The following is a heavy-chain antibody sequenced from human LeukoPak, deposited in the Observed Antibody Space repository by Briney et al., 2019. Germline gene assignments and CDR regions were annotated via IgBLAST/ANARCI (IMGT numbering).Heavy chain of an antibody. CDR2: ISAYNGNT. CDR1: GYTFTSYG. CDR3: ARDLRNYDSSGEFDP. Sequence: ASVKVSCKASGYTFTSYGISWVRQAPGQGLEWMGWISAYNGNTNYAQKLQGRVTMTTDTSTSTAYMELRSLRPDDTAVYYCARDLRNYDSSGEFDPWGQGTLVTVSS. V-gene: IGHV1-18*01. J-gene: IGHJ5*02. D-gene: IGHD3-22*01.